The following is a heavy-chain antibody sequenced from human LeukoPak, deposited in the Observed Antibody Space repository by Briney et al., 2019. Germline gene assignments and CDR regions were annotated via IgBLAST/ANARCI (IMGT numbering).Heavy chain of an antibody. CDR3: ASVQNDSSGYYYAEYFQH. Sequence: SETLSLTCTASGGSISSYYWSWIRQPPGKGLEWIGYIYYSGSTNYNPSLKSRVTISVDTSKNQFSLKLSSVTAADTAVYYCASVQNDSSGYYYAEYFQHWGQGTLVTVSS. J-gene: IGHJ1*01. V-gene: IGHV4-59*01. CDR2: IYYSGST. D-gene: IGHD3-22*01. CDR1: GGSISSYY.